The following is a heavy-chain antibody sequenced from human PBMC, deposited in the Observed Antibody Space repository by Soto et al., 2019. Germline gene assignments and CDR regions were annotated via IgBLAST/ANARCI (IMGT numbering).Heavy chain of an antibody. CDR3: VKDGEAASPGWFDT. Sequence: GGSLRLSCSASGLTFEDFAMHWVRRVPGKGLEWVAGNRWNGEAVGYAASVKGRCTSSRDNAKKLLFLQMNSLRVDDTALYYCVKDGEAASPGWFDTWGQGTQVTVSS. J-gene: IGHJ5*02. D-gene: IGHD6-6*01. CDR1: GLTFEDFA. V-gene: IGHV3-9*01. CDR2: NRWNGEAV.